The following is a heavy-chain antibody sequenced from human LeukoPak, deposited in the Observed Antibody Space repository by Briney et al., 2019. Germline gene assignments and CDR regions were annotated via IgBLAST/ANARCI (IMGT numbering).Heavy chain of an antibody. CDR3: ARQSTVVTPFD. J-gene: IGHJ4*02. V-gene: IGHV5-51*01. CDR1: GYSFTTYW. D-gene: IGHD4-23*01. Sequence: GESLKISCKGSGYSFTTYWIGWVRQMPGKGLEWMGIIYPGDFDTRHSPSFQGQVTVSADKSISTAYLQWSSLKASDTAMYYCARQSTVVTPFDWGQGTLVTVSS. CDR2: IYPGDFDT.